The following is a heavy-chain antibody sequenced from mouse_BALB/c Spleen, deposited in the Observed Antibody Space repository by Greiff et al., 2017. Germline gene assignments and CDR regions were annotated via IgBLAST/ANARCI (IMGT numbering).Heavy chain of an antibody. V-gene: IGHV6-6*02. Sequence: EVKVEESGGGLVQPGGSMKLSCVASGFTFSNYWMNWVRQSPEKGLEWVAEIRLKSNNYATHYAESVKGRFTISRDDSKSSVYLQMNNLRAEDTGIYYCTRDGNYGDYFDYWGQGTTLTVSS. CDR2: IRLKSNNYAT. CDR1: GFTFSNYW. D-gene: IGHD2-1*01. CDR3: TRDGNYGDYFDY. J-gene: IGHJ2*01.